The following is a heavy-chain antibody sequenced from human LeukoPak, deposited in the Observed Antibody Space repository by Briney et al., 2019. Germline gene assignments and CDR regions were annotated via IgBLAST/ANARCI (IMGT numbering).Heavy chain of an antibody. D-gene: IGHD2-15*01. CDR3: ARLVVVATLPNFDY. CDR2: IIPIFGTA. CDR1: GGTFSSYA. V-gene: IGHV1-69*13. Sequence: GASVTVSCKASGGTFSSYAISWVRQAPGQGLEWMGGIIPIFGTANYAQKFQGRVTITADESTSTAYMELGSLRSEDTAVYYCARLVVVATLPNFDYWGQGTLVTVPS. J-gene: IGHJ4*02.